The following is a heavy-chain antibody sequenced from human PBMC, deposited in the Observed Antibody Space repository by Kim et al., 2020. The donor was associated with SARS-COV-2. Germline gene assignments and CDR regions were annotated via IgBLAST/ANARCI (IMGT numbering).Heavy chain of an antibody. D-gene: IGHD3-22*01. Sequence: DSGKGRFTIARDNSKNTLYLQMNSLRAEDTAVYYCAKVGYYDSSGPQDYWGQGTLVTVSS. CDR3: AKVGYYDSSGPQDY. J-gene: IGHJ4*02. V-gene: IGHV3-23*01.